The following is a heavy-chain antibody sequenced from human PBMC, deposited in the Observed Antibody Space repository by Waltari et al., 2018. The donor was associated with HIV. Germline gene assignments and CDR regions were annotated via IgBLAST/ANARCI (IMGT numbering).Heavy chain of an antibody. CDR1: GFTFSTFS. D-gene: IGHD3-22*01. CDR3: ARGTYYYDSSGYYDNLPFDY. V-gene: IGHV3-21*01. Sequence: EVQLVESGGGLVKPGGSLRLSFAASGFTFSTFSMLWVRQAPRKGLEWVSSISSSSTYIYYADSVKGRFTISRDNAKNSLYLQMNSLRAEDTAVYFCARGTYYYDSSGYYDNLPFDYWGQGTLVTVSS. J-gene: IGHJ4*02. CDR2: ISSSSTYI.